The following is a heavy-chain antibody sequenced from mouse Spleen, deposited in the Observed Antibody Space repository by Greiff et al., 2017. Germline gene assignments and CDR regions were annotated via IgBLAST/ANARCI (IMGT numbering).Heavy chain of an antibody. J-gene: IGHJ2*01. V-gene: IGHV5-9-3*01. CDR2: ISSGGSYT. CDR3: ARHRDDPYYFDY. Sequence: EVKLVESGGGLVKPGGSLKLSCAASGFTFSSYAMSWVRQTPEKRLEWVATISSGGSYTYYPDSVKGRFTISRDNAKNTLYLQMSSLRSEDTAMYYCARHRDDPYYFDYWGQGTTLTVSS. CDR1: GFTFSSYA. D-gene: IGHD2-3*01.